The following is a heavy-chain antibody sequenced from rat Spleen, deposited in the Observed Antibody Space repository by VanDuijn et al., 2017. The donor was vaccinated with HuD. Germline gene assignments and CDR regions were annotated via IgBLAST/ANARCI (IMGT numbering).Heavy chain of an antibody. Sequence: EVQLVESGGGLVQPGGSLRLSCAASGFTFSDYAMAWVRQAPKKGLEWVATITSGGSNTYYPDSVKGRFTVSRDTAQNILYLQMDSLRSEDTATYYCARLGITLGAGHWFAYWGQGTLVTVSS. V-gene: IGHV5-7*01. CDR1: GFTFSDYA. J-gene: IGHJ3*01. CDR2: ITSGGSNT. CDR3: ARLGITLGAGHWFAY. D-gene: IGHD1-2*01.